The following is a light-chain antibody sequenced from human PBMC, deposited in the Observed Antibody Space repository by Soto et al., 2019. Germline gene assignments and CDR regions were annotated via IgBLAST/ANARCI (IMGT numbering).Light chain of an antibody. Sequence: DSQMTKSTYSLSSSVGDRLTITCRASQSISGWLAWFQQKPGKAPKLLISKASSLEIGVPSRFSGSVSGTEFTLTISSLQPGDFAPYYCQQYPPYPPWTCGEGTKVDI. J-gene: IGKJ1*01. CDR2: KAS. CDR1: QSISGW. V-gene: IGKV1-5*03. CDR3: QQYPPYPPWT.